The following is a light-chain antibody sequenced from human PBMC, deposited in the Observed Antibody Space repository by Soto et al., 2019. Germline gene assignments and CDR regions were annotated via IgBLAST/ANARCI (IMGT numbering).Light chain of an antibody. V-gene: IGKV3-15*01. CDR3: QQLISYPLN. CDR2: GAS. CDR1: QSVSSN. Sequence: IVMTQSPATLSVSPGERATLSCRASQSVSSNLAWYQQKPGQAPRLLIYGASTRATVIPARFSGSGSGTEFTLTISSLQPEDCATYYCQQLISYPLNFGGGTKVDIK. J-gene: IGKJ4*01.